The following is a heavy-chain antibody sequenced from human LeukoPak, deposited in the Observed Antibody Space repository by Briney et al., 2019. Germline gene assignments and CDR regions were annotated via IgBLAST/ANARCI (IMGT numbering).Heavy chain of an antibody. CDR2: IIPILGIA. J-gene: IGHJ4*02. CDR3: AKLTYYYGSGSLSY. D-gene: IGHD3-10*01. V-gene: IGHV1-69*02. CDR1: GGTFSSYT. Sequence: SVKVSCKASGGTFSSYTISWVRQAPGQGLEWMGRIIPILGIADYAQKFQGRVTITADKSTSTAYMELSSLRSEDTAVYYCAKLTYYYGSGSLSYWGQGNLVTVSS.